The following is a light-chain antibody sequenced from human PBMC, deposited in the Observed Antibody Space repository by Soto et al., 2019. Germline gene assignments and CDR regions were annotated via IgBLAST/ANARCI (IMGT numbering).Light chain of an antibody. CDR1: QGIRHY. V-gene: IGKV1-6*01. J-gene: IGKJ4*01. CDR3: LQDYNYPLT. CDR2: AAS. Sequence: AIQMTQSPSSLSASVGDRDTITCRASQGIRHYLGWYQQKPGKAPKLLIYAASSLQSGVPSRFSGSGSGTDFTLTISSLQPEDFATYYCLQDYNYPLTFGGGTKVEIK.